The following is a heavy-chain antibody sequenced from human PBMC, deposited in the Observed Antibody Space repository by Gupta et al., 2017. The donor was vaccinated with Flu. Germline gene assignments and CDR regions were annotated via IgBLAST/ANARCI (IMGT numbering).Heavy chain of an antibody. D-gene: IGHD3-22*01. CDR2: IYSGGGT. Sequence: EVQLVESGGGLVVPGGSLRLSCAASGFTVSSNYITWVRQAPGKGLEWVSVIYSGGGTYYADSVKGRFTISRDNSKNTLYLQMNSLRAEDTAVYYCARGGYDSTGYARYYFDYWGQGTLVTVSS. CDR3: ARGGYDSTGYARYYFDY. CDR1: GFTVSSNY. V-gene: IGHV3-66*02. J-gene: IGHJ4*02.